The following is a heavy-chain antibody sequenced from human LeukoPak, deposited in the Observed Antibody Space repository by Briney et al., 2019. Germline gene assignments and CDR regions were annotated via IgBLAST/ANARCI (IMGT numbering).Heavy chain of an antibody. V-gene: IGHV3-48*01. D-gene: IGHD3-10*01. CDR2: VSSSNSPI. Sequence: GGSLRLSCVASGFTFSSYSMNWVRQAPGKGLEWVSYVSSSNSPIYYADSLRGRFTISRDNAKNSLFLQMNSLRVEDTAVYYCAREPSGVLGLDYWGQGTLVTVSS. J-gene: IGHJ4*02. CDR3: AREPSGVLGLDY. CDR1: GFTFSSYS.